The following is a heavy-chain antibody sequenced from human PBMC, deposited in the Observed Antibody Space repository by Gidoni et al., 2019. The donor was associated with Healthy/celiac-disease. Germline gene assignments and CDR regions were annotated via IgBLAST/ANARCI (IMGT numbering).Heavy chain of an antibody. J-gene: IGHJ3*02. CDR3: ARHWVRELRGAFDI. Sequence: QLQLQESGPGLVKPSETLSLTCTVSGGSISSSSYYWGWIRQPPGKGLEWIGSIYYSGSTYYNPSLKSRVTISVDTSKNQFSLKLSSVTAADTAVYYCARHWVRELRGAFDIWGQGTMVTVSS. CDR1: GGSISSSSYY. D-gene: IGHD1-26*01. CDR2: IYYSGST. V-gene: IGHV4-39*01.